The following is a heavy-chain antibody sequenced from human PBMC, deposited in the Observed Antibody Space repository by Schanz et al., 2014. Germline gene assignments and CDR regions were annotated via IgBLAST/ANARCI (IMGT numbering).Heavy chain of an antibody. CDR1: GFTFSNYG. CDR2: ISASGSAT. CDR3: ARDQWLVGGWYFDY. Sequence: EVQVVESGGDLVQPGGSLRLSCAASGFTFSNYGMSWVRQAPGKGLEWVSTISASGSATYYADSVKGRLTISRDNSKNTVYLQMSSLRVEDTAVYYCARDQWLVGGWYFDYWGQGTLVTVSS. D-gene: IGHD6-19*01. V-gene: IGHV3-23*04. J-gene: IGHJ4*02.